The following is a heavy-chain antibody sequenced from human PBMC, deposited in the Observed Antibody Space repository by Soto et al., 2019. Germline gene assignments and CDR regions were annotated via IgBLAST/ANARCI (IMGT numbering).Heavy chain of an antibody. CDR3: GGELWVRGVITPGAGGD. CDR2: IIPIFGTA. V-gene: IGHV1-69*01. Sequence: QVQLVQSGAEVKKPGSSVKVSCKASGGTFSSYAISWVRQAPGQGLEWMGGIIPIFGTANYAQKFQGRVKISGGELTRTVDVGRRVVRYVGTVVYSCGGELWVRGVITPGAGGDCGHGPLVTESS. CDR1: GGTFSSYA. D-gene: IGHD3-10*01. J-gene: IGHJ4*01.